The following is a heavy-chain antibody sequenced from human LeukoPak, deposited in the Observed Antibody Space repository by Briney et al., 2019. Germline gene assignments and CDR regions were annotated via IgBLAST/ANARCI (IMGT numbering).Heavy chain of an antibody. CDR2: ISYDGSNK. J-gene: IGHJ4*02. CDR3: AKDAQGGSLDY. CDR1: GFTFSSYG. D-gene: IGHD3-16*01. Sequence: GGSLRLSCAASGFTFSSYGMHWVRPAPGKGLEWVAVISYDGSNKYYADSVKGRFTISRDNSKNTLYLQMNSLRAEDTAVYYCAKDAQGGSLDYWGQGTLVTVSS. V-gene: IGHV3-30*18.